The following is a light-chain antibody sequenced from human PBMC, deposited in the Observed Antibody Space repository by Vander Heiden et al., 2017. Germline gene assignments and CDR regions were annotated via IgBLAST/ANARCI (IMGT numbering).Light chain of an antibody. CDR3: QKYKSYPLT. CDR2: DAA. V-gene: IGKV1-5*01. J-gene: IGKJ4*02. Sequence: IPLTQSPSTLSASVGDRVTIPCRASQSISSWLAWYQQKPGKAPKLLSYDAASLESGVPSRFSGSGSGKEFTLTISSLQPDDVATYYCQKYKSYPLTFGGGTKVEIK. CDR1: QSISSW.